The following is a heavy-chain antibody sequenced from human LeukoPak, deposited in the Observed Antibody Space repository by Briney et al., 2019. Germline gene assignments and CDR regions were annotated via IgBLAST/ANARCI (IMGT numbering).Heavy chain of an antibody. D-gene: IGHD3-22*01. CDR1: GGSISSGSYY. J-gene: IGHJ3*02. CDR3: ARDFYYDSSGFTPPSGAFDI. CDR2: IYTSGST. Sequence: PSETLSLTCTVSGGSISSGSYYWSWIRQPAGKGLEWIGRIYTSGSTNYNPSLKSRVTISVDTSKNQFSLKLSSVTAADTAVYYCARDFYYDSSGFTPPSGAFDIWGQGTMVTVSS. V-gene: IGHV4-61*02.